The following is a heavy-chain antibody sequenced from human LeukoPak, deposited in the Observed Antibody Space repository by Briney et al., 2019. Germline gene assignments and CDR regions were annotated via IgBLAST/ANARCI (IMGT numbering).Heavy chain of an antibody. J-gene: IGHJ5*02. D-gene: IGHD6-19*01. V-gene: IGHV1-46*01. CDR1: GYTFTSYY. CDR2: IKPSGGST. CDR3: ARRSGGPAGWFDP. Sequence: ASVKVSCKASGYTFTSYYMHWVRQAPGQGLEWMGIIKPSGGSTSYAQKFQGRVTMTRDTSTSTVCMGLSSLRSEDTVVYYCARRSGGPAGWFDPWGQGTLVTVSS.